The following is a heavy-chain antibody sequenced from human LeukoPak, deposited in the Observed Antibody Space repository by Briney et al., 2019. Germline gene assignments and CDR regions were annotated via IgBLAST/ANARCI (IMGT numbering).Heavy chain of an antibody. CDR2: IYHSGYT. J-gene: IGHJ5*02. D-gene: IGHD6-13*01. V-gene: IGHV4-38-2*02. CDR1: GYSISSGYY. CDR3: ARAPYIAAAGINWFDP. Sequence: SETLSLTCNVSGYSISSGYYWAWIRQAPGKGLEWIGSIYHSGYTHYNPSLKSRVTISVDTSKNQFSLKLSSVTAADTAVYYCARAPYIAAAGINWFDPWGQGTLVTVSS.